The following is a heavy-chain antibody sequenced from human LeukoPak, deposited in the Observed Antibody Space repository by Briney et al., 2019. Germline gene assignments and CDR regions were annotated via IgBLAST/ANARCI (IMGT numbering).Heavy chain of an antibody. V-gene: IGHV3-30*03. CDR1: GFTFCSYG. Sequence: GGSLRLSCAASGFTFCSYGMHWVRQAPGKGLEWVAVISYDGTNKYYADSVKGRFTISRDNSKNTMYLQMNSLRAEDTAMYYCARAPMSYDSSGFGGAFDIWGQGTMVTVSS. CDR3: ARAPMSYDSSGFGGAFDI. D-gene: IGHD3-22*01. J-gene: IGHJ3*02. CDR2: ISYDGTNK.